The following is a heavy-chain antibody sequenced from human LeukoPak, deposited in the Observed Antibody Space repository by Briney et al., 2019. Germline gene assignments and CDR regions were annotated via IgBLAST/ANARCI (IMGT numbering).Heavy chain of an antibody. V-gene: IGHV4-39*07. Sequence: SETLSLTCTVSGGSISSSSYYWGWIRQPPGKGLEWIGSIYYSGSTNYNPSLKSRVTISVDTSKNQFSLKLSSVTAADTAVYYCAGAGVVVTAIPYYYYGMDVWGQGTTVTVSS. CDR1: GGSISSSSYY. CDR3: AGAGVVVTAIPYYYYGMDV. CDR2: IYYSGST. J-gene: IGHJ6*02. D-gene: IGHD2-21*02.